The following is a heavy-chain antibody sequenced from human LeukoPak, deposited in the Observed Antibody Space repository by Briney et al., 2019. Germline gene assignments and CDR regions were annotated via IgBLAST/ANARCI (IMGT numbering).Heavy chain of an antibody. CDR1: GYTFTSYG. D-gene: IGHD3-22*01. J-gene: IGHJ4*02. CDR2: ISAYNGNT. Sequence: GASVKVSCKASGYTFTSYGISWVRQAPGQGLEWMGWISAYNGNTNYAQKLQGRVTMTTDTSTSTAYMELRSLRSDDTAVYYCARDLWPYYYDSSGYFPVDYWGQGTLVTVSS. CDR3: ARDLWPYYYDSSGYFPVDY. V-gene: IGHV1-18*01.